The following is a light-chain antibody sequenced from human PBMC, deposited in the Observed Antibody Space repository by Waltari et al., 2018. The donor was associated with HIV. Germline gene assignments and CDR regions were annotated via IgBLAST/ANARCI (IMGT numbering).Light chain of an antibody. J-gene: IGLJ1*01. V-gene: IGLV2-23*02. CDR1: DVGYYNL. Sequence: QSALTQPASVSGSPGQSITISCSGTDVGYYNLVSWYQHHPGKVSKLIIYEFSKRPSGVSNRLSGSKSGDMASLTISGLQAEDEAEYHCCSYAGSRTLVFGTGTTVTVL. CDR2: EFS. CDR3: CSYAGSRTLV.